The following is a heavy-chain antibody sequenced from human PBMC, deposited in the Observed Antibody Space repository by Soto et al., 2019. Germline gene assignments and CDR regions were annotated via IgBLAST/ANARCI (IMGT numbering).Heavy chain of an antibody. J-gene: IGHJ4*02. Sequence: EVQLLESGGGLVQPGGSLRLSCAASGFTFSIYAMSWVRQAPGKGLEWVSAISGSGDYTYYADSVKGRFAISRDNSKNTLYLQMNNLRAEDTAVYYCAKVLKAVAGTYDYWGQGTLVTVSS. D-gene: IGHD6-19*01. V-gene: IGHV3-23*01. CDR3: AKVLKAVAGTYDY. CDR1: GFTFSIYA. CDR2: ISGSGDYT.